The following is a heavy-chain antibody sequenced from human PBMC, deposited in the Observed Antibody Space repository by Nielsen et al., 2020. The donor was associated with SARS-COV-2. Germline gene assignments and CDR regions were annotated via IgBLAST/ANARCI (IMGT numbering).Heavy chain of an antibody. D-gene: IGHD2-2*01. J-gene: IGHJ4*02. CDR3: AKDDIDIVVVPAANGLDY. CDR1: GFTFSSYG. Sequence: GESLKISCAASGFTFSSYGMHWVRQAPGKGLEWVAVIWYDGSNKYYADSVKGRFTISRDNSKNTLYLQMNSLRAEDTAVYYCAKDDIDIVVVPAANGLDYWGQGTRVTVSS. CDR2: IWYDGSNK. V-gene: IGHV3-30*02.